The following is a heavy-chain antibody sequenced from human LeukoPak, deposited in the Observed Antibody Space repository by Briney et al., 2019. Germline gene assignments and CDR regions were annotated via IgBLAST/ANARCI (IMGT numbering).Heavy chain of an antibody. J-gene: IGHJ6*01. D-gene: IGHD6-13*01. CDR2: INPNSGGT. Sequence: ASVRVSCKASGYIFTRYYMHWVRQAPGQGLEWMGCINPNSGGTNYAQKSQGRVTMTRDTPISTAYIELSSPVCDDTAVYYCARVSSSWALDAWGQGNTVTVS. V-gene: IGHV1-2*02. CDR1: GYIFTRYY. CDR3: ARVSSSWALDA.